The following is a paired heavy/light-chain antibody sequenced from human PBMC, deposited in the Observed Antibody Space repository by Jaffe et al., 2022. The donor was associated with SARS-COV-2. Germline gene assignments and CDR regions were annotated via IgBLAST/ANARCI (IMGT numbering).Light chain of an antibody. CDR2: WAS. V-gene: IGKV4-1*01. CDR3: QQYYSTPLT. J-gene: IGKJ4*01. Sequence: DIVMTQSPDSLGVSLGERATINCKSSQSVLYSSNNKNYLAWYQQKPGQPPKLLIFWASTRESGVPDRFSGSGSGTDFTLTISSLQAEDVAVYYCQQYYSTPLTFGGGTKVEIK. CDR1: QSVLYSSNNKNY.
Heavy chain of an antibody. CDR2: VYYSGST. CDR1: GVPINTYY. J-gene: IGHJ2*01. Sequence: QVALQESGPGLVKPSETLSLTCAVSGVPINTYYWSWIRQPPGKGLEWIGYVYYSGSTSYNPSLKSRVTISIDTSKNQFSLKLSSVTAADTAVYYCAREGYYDTSGHYYFDLWGRGTLVTVSS. CDR3: AREGYYDTSGHYYFDL. V-gene: IGHV4-59*01. D-gene: IGHD3-22*01.